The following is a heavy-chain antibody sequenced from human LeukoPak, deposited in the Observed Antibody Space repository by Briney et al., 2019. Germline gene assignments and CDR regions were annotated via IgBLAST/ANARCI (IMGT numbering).Heavy chain of an antibody. J-gene: IGHJ4*02. CDR2: IYSSGST. D-gene: IGHD6-19*01. CDR1: GFSVRTNY. CDR3: ARITSKVSLGGGWYFDY. Sequence: GGSLRLSCATSGFSVRTNYMSWVRQAPGKGLEWVSVIYSSGSTYYPDSVKSRLTITRDDSQNTLDLQMNSLRAEDTAVYYCARITSKVSLGGGWYFDYWGQGTVVTVSS. V-gene: IGHV3-66*01.